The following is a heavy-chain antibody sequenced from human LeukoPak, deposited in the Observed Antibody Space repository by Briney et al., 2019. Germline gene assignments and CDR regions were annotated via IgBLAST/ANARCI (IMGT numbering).Heavy chain of an antibody. Sequence: GCSLRLSCTASAFTLSSYAMSWVRRAPGKGLEWISAISSSGGSTCYADSVKGRFTISRDNTKNGLYLQMNSRRVEDTAIYYCAKRIGSSSTQIDYWGQGTLVTVSS. CDR1: AFTLSSYA. J-gene: IGHJ4*02. CDR3: AKRIGSSSTQIDY. D-gene: IGHD2-2*01. CDR2: ISSSGGST. V-gene: IGHV3-23*01.